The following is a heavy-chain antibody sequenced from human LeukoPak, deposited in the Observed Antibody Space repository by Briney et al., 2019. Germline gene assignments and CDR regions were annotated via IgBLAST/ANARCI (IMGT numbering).Heavy chain of an antibody. V-gene: IGHV4-61*02. Sequence: PSETLSLTCTVSGGSISSGSYYWSWIRQPAGKGLEWIGRIYTSGSTNYNPSLKSRVTISVDTSKNQFSLELSSVTAADTAVYYCARGRFLEWLWGQGTLVTVSS. J-gene: IGHJ4*02. CDR1: GGSISSGSYY. CDR2: IYTSGST. CDR3: ARGRFLEWL. D-gene: IGHD3-3*01.